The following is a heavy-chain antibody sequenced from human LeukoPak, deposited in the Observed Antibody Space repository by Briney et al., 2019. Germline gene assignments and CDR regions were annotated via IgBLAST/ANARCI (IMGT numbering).Heavy chain of an antibody. J-gene: IGHJ6*02. Sequence: EGSLRLSCAASGFTFSDYYMSWIRQAPRKGLEWVSYISSSGSTIYYADSVKGRFTISRDNAKNSLYLQMNSLRAEDTAVYYCARDREAYCGGDCKYYYYGMDVWGQGTTVTVSS. CDR3: ARDREAYCGGDCKYYYYGMDV. CDR1: GFTFSDYY. CDR2: ISSSGSTI. D-gene: IGHD2-21*02. V-gene: IGHV3-11*01.